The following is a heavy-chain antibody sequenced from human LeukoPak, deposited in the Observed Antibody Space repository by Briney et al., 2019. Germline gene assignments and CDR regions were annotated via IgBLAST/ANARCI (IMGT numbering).Heavy chain of an antibody. CDR2: IKSKTEGETT. J-gene: IGHJ4*02. CDR3: TTYSSGPWH. Sequence: GGSLRLSCAASGFTFSSYAMSWARQAPGKGLEWVGRIKSKTEGETTDYATPVKGRFTISRDDSKDTLYLQMDSLKTEDTAVYYCTTYSSGPWHWGQGTLVTVSS. CDR1: GFTFSSYA. D-gene: IGHD6-19*01. V-gene: IGHV3-15*01.